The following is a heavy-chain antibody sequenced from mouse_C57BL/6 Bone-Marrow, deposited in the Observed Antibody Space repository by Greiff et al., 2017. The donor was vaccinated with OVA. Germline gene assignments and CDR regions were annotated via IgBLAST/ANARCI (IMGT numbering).Heavy chain of an antibody. CDR1: GYTFTSYW. CDR2: IDPSDSYT. Sequence: VQLQQPGAELVRPGTSVKLSCKASGYTFTSYWMNWVKQRPGQGLEWIGVIDPSDSYTNYNQKFKGKATLTVDNSSSPAYMQLSSLTSEDSAVYDCASWYLGVYWYFDVWGTGTTVTVSS. V-gene: IGHV1-59*01. J-gene: IGHJ1*03. D-gene: IGHD5-1*01. CDR3: ASWYLGVYWYFDV.